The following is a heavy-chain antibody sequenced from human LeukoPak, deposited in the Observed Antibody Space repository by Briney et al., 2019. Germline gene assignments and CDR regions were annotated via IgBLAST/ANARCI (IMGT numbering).Heavy chain of an antibody. CDR1: GGSFSGYY. CDR3: ARGPSGPYGDYWYFDL. D-gene: IGHD4-17*01. V-gene: IGHV4-34*01. Sequence: SETLSLTCAVYGGSFSGYYWSWIRQPPGKGLEWIGEINHSGNTNYNPSLKSRVTISVDTSKNQFSLKLSSVTAADTAVYYCARGPSGPYGDYWYFDLWGRGTLVTVSS. CDR2: INHSGNT. J-gene: IGHJ2*01.